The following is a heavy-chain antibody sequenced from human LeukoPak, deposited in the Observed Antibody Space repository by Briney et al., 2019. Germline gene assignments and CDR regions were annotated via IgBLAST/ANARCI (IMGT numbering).Heavy chain of an antibody. V-gene: IGHV4-34*01. J-gene: IGHJ5*02. D-gene: IGHD3-16*01. CDR2: INHSGST. Sequence: PETLSLTCAVYGGSFSGYYWSWIRQPPGKGLEWIGEINHSGSTNYNPSLKSRVTISVDTSKNQFSLKLSSVTAADTAVYYCARSKGGRGFDPWGQGTLVTVSS. CDR3: ARSKGGRGFDP. CDR1: GGSFSGYY.